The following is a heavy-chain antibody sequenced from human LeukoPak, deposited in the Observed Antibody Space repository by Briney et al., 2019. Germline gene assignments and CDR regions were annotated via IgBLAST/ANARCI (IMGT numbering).Heavy chain of an antibody. CDR3: ARDPASSSWYYFDY. Sequence: GGSLRLSCAASGFTFSSYSMNWVRQAPGKGLEWVSSISSSSSYIYYADSVKGRFTISRDNAKNSLYPQMNSLRAEDTAVYYCARDPASSSWYYFDYWGQGTLVTVSS. V-gene: IGHV3-21*01. CDR1: GFTFSSYS. D-gene: IGHD6-13*01. CDR2: ISSSSSYI. J-gene: IGHJ4*02.